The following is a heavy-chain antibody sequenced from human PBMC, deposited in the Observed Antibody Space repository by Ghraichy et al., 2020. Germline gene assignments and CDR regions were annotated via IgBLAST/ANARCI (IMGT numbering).Heavy chain of an antibody. V-gene: IGHV4-39*01. J-gene: IGHJ4*02. CDR3: ARQGYYGSGTYYIFED. CDR2: SYHSGST. D-gene: IGHD3-10*01. CDR1: GVSISSKSYY. Sequence: SETLFLTCIVSGVSISSKSYYWGWVRQPPGKGLEWIGSSYHSGSTYYKPSLEGRINVSVDKSKNHFSLTLTSVTAADTAVYYCARQGYYGSGTYYIFEDWGQGILVTVSS.